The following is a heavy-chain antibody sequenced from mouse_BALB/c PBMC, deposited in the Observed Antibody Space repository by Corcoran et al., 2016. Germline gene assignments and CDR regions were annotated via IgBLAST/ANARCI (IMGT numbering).Heavy chain of an antibody. CDR2: IDPANGNT. CDR3: ANWDGYFDV. J-gene: IGHJ1*01. D-gene: IGHD4-1*01. CDR1: GFNIKDTY. Sequence: EVQLQQSGAELVKPGASVKLSCTASGFNIKDTYLHWVKQRPEQGLELIGRIDPANGNTKYDPKFQGKATITADTSSNTAYLQLSSLTSEDTAVYYCANWDGYFDVWGAGNTVTVSS. V-gene: IGHV14-3*02.